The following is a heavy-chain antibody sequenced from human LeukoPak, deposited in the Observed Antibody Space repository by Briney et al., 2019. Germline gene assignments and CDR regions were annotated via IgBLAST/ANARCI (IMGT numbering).Heavy chain of an antibody. Sequence: SETLSLTCTVSGASISSYYWGWIRQPPGKGLEWIGSIYYRGSTYYNPSLKSRVAISVDTSKNQFSLKLSSVTAADTAVYYCARDSRSGWGNWFDPWGQGTLVTVSS. D-gene: IGHD6-19*01. CDR1: GASISSYY. CDR3: ARDSRSGWGNWFDP. J-gene: IGHJ5*02. V-gene: IGHV4-39*07. CDR2: IYYRGST.